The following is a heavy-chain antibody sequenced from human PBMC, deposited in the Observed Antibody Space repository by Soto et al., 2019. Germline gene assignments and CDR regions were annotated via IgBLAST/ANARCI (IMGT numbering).Heavy chain of an antibody. V-gene: IGHV1-18*01. D-gene: IGHD6-13*01. Sequence: ASVKVSCKASGYTFTSYGISWVRQAPGQGLEWMGWISAYNGNTNYAQKLQGKVTMTTDTSTSTAYMELRSLRSDDTAVYYCARDREKSSSRLFYYYGMDVWGHGTTVTVSS. CDR3: ARDREKSSSRLFYYYGMDV. J-gene: IGHJ6*02. CDR1: GYTFTSYG. CDR2: ISAYNGNT.